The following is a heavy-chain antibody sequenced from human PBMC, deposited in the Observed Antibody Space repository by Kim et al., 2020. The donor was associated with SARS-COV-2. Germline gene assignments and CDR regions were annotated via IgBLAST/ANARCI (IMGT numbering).Heavy chain of an antibody. V-gene: IGHV4-61*01. CDR1: GGSVSSGSYY. D-gene: IGHD3-9*01. CDR3: ARDLYDILTGYYRGYFDY. Sequence: SETLSLTCTVSGGSVSSGSYYWSWIRQPPGKGLEWIGYIYYSGSTNYNPSLKSRVTISVDTSKNQFSLKLSSLTAADTAVYYCARDLYDILTGYYRGYFDYWGQGTLVTVSS. J-gene: IGHJ4*02. CDR2: IYYSGST.